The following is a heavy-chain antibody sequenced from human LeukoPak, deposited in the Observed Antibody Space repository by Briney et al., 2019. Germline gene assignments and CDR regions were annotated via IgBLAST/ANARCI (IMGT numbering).Heavy chain of an antibody. V-gene: IGHV4-4*07. D-gene: IGHD6-19*01. CDR3: ARDPMAGTFRSFDI. Sequence: SETLSLTCAVSGGSISSYYWSWIRQPAGKGLEWIGRIYSRGSTNYNPSLQSRVTMSVDTSKNQISLKLNSVTAADTAVYYCARDPMAGTFRSFDIWGQETMVSVSS. CDR2: IYSRGST. CDR1: GGSISSYY. J-gene: IGHJ3*02.